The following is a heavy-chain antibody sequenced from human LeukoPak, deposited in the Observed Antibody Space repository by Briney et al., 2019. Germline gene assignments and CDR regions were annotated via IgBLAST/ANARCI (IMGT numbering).Heavy chain of an antibody. Sequence: GGSLRLSCAASGFTFSSYWTSWVRQAPGKGLEWVANIKQDGSEKYYVDSVKGRFTISRDNAKNSLYLQMNSLRAEDTAVYYCAREGAAAGQSDYWGQGTLVTVSS. D-gene: IGHD6-13*01. CDR2: IKQDGSEK. CDR3: AREGAAAGQSDY. CDR1: GFTFSSYW. V-gene: IGHV3-7*01. J-gene: IGHJ4*02.